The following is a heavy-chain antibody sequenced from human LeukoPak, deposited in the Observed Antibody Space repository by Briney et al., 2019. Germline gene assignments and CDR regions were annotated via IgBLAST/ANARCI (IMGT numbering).Heavy chain of an antibody. Sequence: ASVKVSCKASGYTFTGYYMHWVRQAPGQGLEWLGWINPNSGGTNYAQKFQGRVTMTRDTSISTAYMELSRLRSDDTAVYYCAREISPETRAFDYWGQGTLVTVSS. J-gene: IGHJ4*02. D-gene: IGHD2/OR15-2a*01. CDR3: AREISPETRAFDY. V-gene: IGHV1-2*02. CDR1: GYTFTGYY. CDR2: INPNSGGT.